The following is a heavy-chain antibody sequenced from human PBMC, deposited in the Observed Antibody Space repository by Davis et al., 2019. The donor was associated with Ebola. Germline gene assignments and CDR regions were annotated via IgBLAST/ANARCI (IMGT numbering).Heavy chain of an antibody. CDR2: IYYSGST. V-gene: IGHV4-61*01. J-gene: IGHJ6*04. CDR3: ARASYYDSSGYSTYYGMDV. CDR1: GGSVSSGSYY. D-gene: IGHD3-22*01. Sequence: MPSETLSLTCTVSGGSVSSGSYYWSWIRQPPGKGLEWIGYIYYSGSTNYNPSLKSRVTISVDTSKNQFSLKLSSVTAADTAVYYCARASYYDSSGYSTYYGMDVWGKGTTVTVSS.